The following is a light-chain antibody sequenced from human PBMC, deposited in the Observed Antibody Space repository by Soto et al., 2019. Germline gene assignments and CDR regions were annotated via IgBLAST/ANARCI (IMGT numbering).Light chain of an antibody. J-gene: IGKJ1*01. Sequence: DIQMTQAPSTLSASVGDRVTITCRASQSISYWLAWYQQKPGKAPTLLIYDASTLESGVPSRFSGSGFGTDFTLTISTLQPEDFGTYYCQQYNSYSWTFGQGTTV. CDR3: QQYNSYSWT. V-gene: IGKV1-5*01. CDR1: QSISYW. CDR2: DAS.